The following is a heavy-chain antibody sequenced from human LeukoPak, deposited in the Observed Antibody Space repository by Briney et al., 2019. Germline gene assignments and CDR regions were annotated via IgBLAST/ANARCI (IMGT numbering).Heavy chain of an antibody. D-gene: IGHD3-9*01. CDR3: ARVDYDILTGYYIYAFDI. V-gene: IGHV3-21*01. CDR1: GFTFSSYS. J-gene: IGHJ3*02. CDR2: ISGSSSYI. Sequence: GGSLRLSCAASGFTFSSYSMNWVRQAPGKGLEWVSSISGSSSYIYYADSVKGRFTISRDNVKNSLYLQMNSLRAEDTAAYYCARVDYDILTGYYIYAFDIWGQGTMVAVSS.